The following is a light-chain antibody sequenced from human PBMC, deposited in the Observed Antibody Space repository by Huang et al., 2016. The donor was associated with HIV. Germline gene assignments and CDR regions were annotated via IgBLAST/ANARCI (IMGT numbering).Light chain of an antibody. Sequence: IVLTQSPATLSWYPGERVTLSCRASQSVGNYIAWYQQHPGQSPRLLIYDPSNRASVTPVRFSGRGSGTDFALTISNLESEDFAVYYCQQRSSGVTFGGGTKVQVK. J-gene: IGKJ4*01. CDR1: QSVGNY. CDR2: DPS. CDR3: QQRSSGVT. V-gene: IGKV3-11*01.